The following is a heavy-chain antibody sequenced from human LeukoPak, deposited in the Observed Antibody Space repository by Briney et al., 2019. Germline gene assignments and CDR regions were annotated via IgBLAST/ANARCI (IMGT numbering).Heavy chain of an antibody. CDR1: GFTFSSYW. CDR3: ARDLNGRFGELFDY. D-gene: IGHD3-16*01. V-gene: IGHV3-7*01. CDR2: IKQDGSEK. Sequence: SGGSLRLSCAASGFTFSSYWMSWVRQAPGKGLEWVANIKQDGSEKYYVDSVKGRFTISRDNAKNSLYLQMNSLRAEDTAVYYCARDLNGRFGELFDYWGQGTLVTVSS. J-gene: IGHJ4*02.